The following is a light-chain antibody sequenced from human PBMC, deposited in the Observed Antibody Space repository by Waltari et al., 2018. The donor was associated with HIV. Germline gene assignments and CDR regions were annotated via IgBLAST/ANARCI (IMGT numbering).Light chain of an antibody. CDR2: ATS. Sequence: DIQLTQSPTSLSAYYADKVTINCRASQHIDFNVNWYQYKTGRDQRLLIAATSNLQSGVPSRFSGSGFGTHFSLTISGPRSDDFAQYFCQQSHGLPYTFGQGTRLEI. J-gene: IGKJ2*01. V-gene: IGKV1-39*01. CDR3: QQSHGLPYT. CDR1: QHIDFN.